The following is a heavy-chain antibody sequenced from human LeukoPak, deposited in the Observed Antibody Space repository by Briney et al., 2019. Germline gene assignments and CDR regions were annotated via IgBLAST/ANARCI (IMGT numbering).Heavy chain of an antibody. Sequence: PGGSLRLSCAAFGFTFSSYAMHWVRQAPGKGLEWVAVISYDGSNKYYADSVKGRFTISRDNSKNTLYLQMNSLRAEDTAVYYCARDGADSGYDGFFDYWGQGTLVTVSS. CDR2: ISYDGSNK. D-gene: IGHD5-12*01. J-gene: IGHJ4*02. CDR3: ARDGADSGYDGFFDY. V-gene: IGHV3-30-3*01. CDR1: GFTFSSYA.